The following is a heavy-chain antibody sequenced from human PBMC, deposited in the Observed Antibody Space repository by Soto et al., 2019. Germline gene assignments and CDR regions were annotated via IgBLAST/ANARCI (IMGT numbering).Heavy chain of an antibody. V-gene: IGHV1-46*03. CDR1: GYTFTSYY. D-gene: IGHD3-10*01. CDR2: INPSGGST. J-gene: IGHJ3*02. CDR3: AIESRYNGGSGTLSLGLDI. Sequence: GASVKVSCKASGYTFTSYYMHWVRQAPGQGLEWMGIINPSGGSTSYAQKFQGRVTMTRDTSTSTVYTELSSLRSEDTAVYFCAIESRYNGGSGTLSLGLDIWGQGTMVTVSS.